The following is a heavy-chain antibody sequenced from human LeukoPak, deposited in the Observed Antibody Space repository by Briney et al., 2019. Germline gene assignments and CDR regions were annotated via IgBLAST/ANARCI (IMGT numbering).Heavy chain of an antibody. CDR2: ISWNSGSI. CDR1: GFTFDDYA. D-gene: IGHD6-6*01. Sequence: GGSLRLSCVASGFTFDDYAMYWVRQAPGKGLEWVSGISWNSGSIGYADSVKGRFTISRDNAKNSLYLQMNSLRAEDTAVYYCARVLAARAESMDVWGKGTTVTVSS. CDR3: ARVLAARAESMDV. J-gene: IGHJ6*03. V-gene: IGHV3-9*01.